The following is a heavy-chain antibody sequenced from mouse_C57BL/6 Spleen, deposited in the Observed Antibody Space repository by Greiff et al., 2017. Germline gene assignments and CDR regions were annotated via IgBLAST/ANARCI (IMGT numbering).Heavy chain of an antibody. CDR2: INPGSGGT. J-gene: IGHJ4*01. CDR3: ARGITTVVAREYYYAMDY. D-gene: IGHD1-1*01. V-gene: IGHV1-54*01. Sequence: QVQLKESGAELVRPGTSVKVSCKASGYAFTNYLIEWVKQRPGQGLEWIGVINPGSGGTNYNEKFKGKATLTADKSSSTAYMQLSSLTSEDSAVYFCARGITTVVAREYYYAMDYWGQGTSVTVSS. CDR1: GYAFTNYL.